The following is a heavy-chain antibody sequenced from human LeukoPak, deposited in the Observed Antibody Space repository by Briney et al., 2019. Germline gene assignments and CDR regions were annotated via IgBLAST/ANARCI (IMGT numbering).Heavy chain of an antibody. J-gene: IGHJ4*02. CDR2: IYSGGNT. CDR1: GFSVSHNY. CDR3: TRDTPGIAASVSGG. V-gene: IGHV3-53*01. Sequence: GGSLRLSCTASGFSVSHNYMNWVRQAPGKGLEWVALIYSGGNTHYADSVKGRFTISRDNSKNTLYLQMSSLRVENTAVYYCTRDTPGIAASVSGGWGQGTLVTVSS. D-gene: IGHD6-13*01.